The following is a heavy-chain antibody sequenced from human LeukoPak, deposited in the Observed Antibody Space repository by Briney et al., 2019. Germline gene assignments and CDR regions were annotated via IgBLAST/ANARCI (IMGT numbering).Heavy chain of an antibody. Sequence: GGSLRLSCAASGFTFSDYYVSWIRQAPGKGLEWVSYISSSGSTIYYADSVKGRFTISRDNAKNSLYLQMNSLRAEDTAVYYCARRRVNQLHDAFDIWGQGTMVTVSS. CDR2: ISSSGSTI. V-gene: IGHV3-11*01. D-gene: IGHD2-2*01. J-gene: IGHJ3*02. CDR1: GFTFSDYY. CDR3: ARRRVNQLHDAFDI.